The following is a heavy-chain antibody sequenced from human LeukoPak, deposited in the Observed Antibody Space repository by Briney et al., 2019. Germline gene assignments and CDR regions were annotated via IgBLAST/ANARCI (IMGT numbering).Heavy chain of an antibody. Sequence: GGSLRLSCAASGFPYSSYEMKWVRQAPGKGLEWVSYSRSDGTTYYADSVKGRFTISRDNAKNSLYLQMNSLRAEDTAVYDCARENMGTIGHLDYWGQGTLVTVSS. CDR1: GFPYSSYE. CDR3: ARENMGTIGHLDY. D-gene: IGHD1-1*01. CDR2: SRSDGTT. J-gene: IGHJ4*02. V-gene: IGHV3-48*03.